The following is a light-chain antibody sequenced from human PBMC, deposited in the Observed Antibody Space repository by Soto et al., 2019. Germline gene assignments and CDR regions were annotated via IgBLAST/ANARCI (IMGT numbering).Light chain of an antibody. CDR2: AAS. V-gene: IGKV1-17*01. CDR3: LQYNSHPYT. J-gene: IGKJ2*01. CDR1: QGIRRD. Sequence: DVQMTQSPSSLSASVGAKVTITCRASQGIRRDLCWYQQKPFLGPMRVVFAASELPIAVPSRFSGSGSGTEFTLTISSLQPEDLATYYCLQYNSHPYTFGQGTTLEI.